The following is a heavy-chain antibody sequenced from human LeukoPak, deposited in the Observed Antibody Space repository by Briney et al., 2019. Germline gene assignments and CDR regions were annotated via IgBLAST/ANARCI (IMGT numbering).Heavy chain of an antibody. V-gene: IGHV4-61*05. CDR1: GGSISSSSYY. CDR2: IYYSGSA. D-gene: IGHD4-23*01. CDR3: ARVVVDYSGNILKYFFDY. J-gene: IGHJ4*02. Sequence: SETLSLTCTVSGGSISSSSYYWGWIRQPPGKGLEWIGNIYYSGSANYDPSLQSRVIISVDTSKNQFSLNLSPVLAADTAVYYCARVVVDYSGNILKYFFDYWGQGTLVTVSS.